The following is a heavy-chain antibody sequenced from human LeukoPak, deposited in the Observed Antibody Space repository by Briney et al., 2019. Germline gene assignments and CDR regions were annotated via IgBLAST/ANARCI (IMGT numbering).Heavy chain of an antibody. CDR1: GFTFSRYW. D-gene: IGHD3-3*01. V-gene: IGHV3-7*05. Sequence: PGGSLRLSCAASGFTFSRYWMSWVRQAPGKGLEWVANIKQGGSEKYYVDSVKGRFTISRDNAKNSLYLQMNSLRAEDTAVYYCARVDAFWSGYLHDAFDIWGQGTMVTVSS. J-gene: IGHJ3*02. CDR2: IKQGGSEK. CDR3: ARVDAFWSGYLHDAFDI.